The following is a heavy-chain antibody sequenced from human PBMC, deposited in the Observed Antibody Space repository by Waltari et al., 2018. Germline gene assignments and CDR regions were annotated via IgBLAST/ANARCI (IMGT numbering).Heavy chain of an antibody. J-gene: IGHJ4*02. D-gene: IGHD3-3*01. CDR2: IKWNSGNI. V-gene: IGHV3-9*01. CDR3: TSDAFGNSIGGVFDY. Sequence: EVQLVESGGGLVQPGRSLRLSCVGSGFSFADRAMHWVRQVPGKGREWVSGIKWNSGNIGYADSVKGRFTISRDNAKNSLYLQINSVRTEDTALYYCTSDAFGNSIGGVFDYWGQGTLVNVSS. CDR1: GFSFADRA.